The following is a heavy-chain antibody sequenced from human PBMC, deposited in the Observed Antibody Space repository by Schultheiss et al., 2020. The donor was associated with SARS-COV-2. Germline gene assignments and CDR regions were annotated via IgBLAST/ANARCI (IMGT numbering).Heavy chain of an antibody. D-gene: IGHD6-6*01. CDR1: GGSISSSSYY. Sequence: SETLSLTCTVSGGSISSSSYYWGWIRQPPGKGLEWIGSIYYSGSTCYNPSLKSRVTISVDTSKNQFSLKLSSVTAADTAVYYCARSRIAARPTLARDYYYYGMDVWGQGTTVTVSS. J-gene: IGHJ6*02. V-gene: IGHV4-39*07. CDR2: IYYSGST. CDR3: ARSRIAARPTLARDYYYYGMDV.